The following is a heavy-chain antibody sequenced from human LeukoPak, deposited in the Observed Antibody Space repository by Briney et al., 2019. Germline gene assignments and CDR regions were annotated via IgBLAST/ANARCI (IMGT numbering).Heavy chain of an antibody. D-gene: IGHD3-10*01. V-gene: IGHV4-61*02. CDR1: GGSISSGSYY. J-gene: IGHJ3*02. CDR3: ALGSITMVRGVHRKAFDI. Sequence: PSETLSLTCTASGGSISSGSYYWSWIRQPAGKGLEWIGRIYTSGSTNYNPSLKSRVTISVDTSKNQFSLKLSSVTAADTAVYYCALGSITMVRGVHRKAFDIWGQGTMVTVSS. CDR2: IYTSGST.